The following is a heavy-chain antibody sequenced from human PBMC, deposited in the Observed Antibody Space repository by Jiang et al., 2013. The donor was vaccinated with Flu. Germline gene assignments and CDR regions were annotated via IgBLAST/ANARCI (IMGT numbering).Heavy chain of an antibody. Sequence: GAEVKKPGASVKVSCKVSGYTLTELSMRWVRQAPGKGLEWMGGFDPEDGETIYAQKFQGRVTMTEDTSTDTAYMELSSLRSEDTAVYYCATSGLTGDYDYYGMDVWGQGTTVTVSS. CDR1: GYTLTELS. CDR3: ATSGLTGDYDYYGMDV. J-gene: IGHJ6*02. V-gene: IGHV1-24*01. D-gene: IGHD1-14*01. CDR2: FDPEDGET.